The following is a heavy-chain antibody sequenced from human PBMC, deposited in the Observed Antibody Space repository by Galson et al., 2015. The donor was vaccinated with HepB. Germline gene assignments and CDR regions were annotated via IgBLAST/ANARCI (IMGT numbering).Heavy chain of an antibody. CDR3: ARAGVGYCSSTSCYIGTYNWFDP. D-gene: IGHD2-2*02. CDR1: GGTFSSYA. Sequence: SVKVSCKASGGTFSSYAISWVRQAPGQGLEWMGGIIPIFGTANYAQKFQGRVTITADESTSTAYMELSSLRSEDTAVYYCARAGVGYCSSTSCYIGTYNWFDPWGQGTLVTVSS. J-gene: IGHJ5*02. V-gene: IGHV1-69*13. CDR2: IIPIFGTA.